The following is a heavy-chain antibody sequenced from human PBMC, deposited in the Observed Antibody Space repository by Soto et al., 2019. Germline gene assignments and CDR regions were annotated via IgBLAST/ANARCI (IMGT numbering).Heavy chain of an antibody. D-gene: IGHD1-7*01. CDR2: ITDSGGTT. CDR1: GFTFSSYA. Sequence: EVQLLEPGGALVQPGGSLRLSCAASGFTFSSYAMSWVRQAPGKGLEWVSTITDSGGTTYYADSVKGRFTISRDNSKNTQYLQMNSLRAEDTAVYYCAPGADRTKVRLGWGQGTLVTVSS. V-gene: IGHV3-23*01. CDR3: APGADRTKVRLG. J-gene: IGHJ4*02.